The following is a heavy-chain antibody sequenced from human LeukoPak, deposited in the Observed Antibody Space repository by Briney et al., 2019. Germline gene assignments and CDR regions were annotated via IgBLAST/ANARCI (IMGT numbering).Heavy chain of an antibody. CDR3: VRVQSGSYARYGMDV. D-gene: IGHD1-26*01. Sequence: ASVKVSCKASGYTFTSYDINWVRQATGQGLEWMGWTNPNSGSTGYAQKFQGRVTMTGTTSISTAYMELSSLRSEDTAAYYCVRVQSGSYARYGMDVWGQGTTVTVSS. J-gene: IGHJ6*02. V-gene: IGHV1-8*01. CDR1: GYTFTSYD. CDR2: TNPNSGST.